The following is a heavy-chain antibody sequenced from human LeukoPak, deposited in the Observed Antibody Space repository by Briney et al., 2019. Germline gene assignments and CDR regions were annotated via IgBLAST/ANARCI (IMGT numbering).Heavy chain of an antibody. CDR2: ISSSGST. CDR3: ARQDDYNFDY. D-gene: IGHD5-24*01. J-gene: IGHJ4*02. V-gene: IGHV4-39*01. CDR1: GGSISSRTYY. Sequence: MASETLSLTCTVSGGSISSRTYYWGWIRQPPGKGLEWIGSISSSGSTYYNPSLKSRVTISVDTSKNHLSLRLSSVTAADTAVYYCARQDDYNFDYWGQGTLVTVSS.